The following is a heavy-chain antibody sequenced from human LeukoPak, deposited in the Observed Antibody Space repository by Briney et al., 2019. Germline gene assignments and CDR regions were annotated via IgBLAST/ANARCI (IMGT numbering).Heavy chain of an antibody. D-gene: IGHD3-9*01. Sequence: PGGSLRLSCAASGFTLSSYEMNWVRQAPGKGLEWVSYISSSGSTIYYADSVKGRFTISRDNAKNSLYLQMNSLRAEDTAVYYCARAFGNYDILTGYYNPPHFDYWGQGTLVTVSS. V-gene: IGHV3-48*03. CDR3: ARAFGNYDILTGYYNPPHFDY. CDR1: GFTLSSYE. J-gene: IGHJ4*02. CDR2: ISSSGSTI.